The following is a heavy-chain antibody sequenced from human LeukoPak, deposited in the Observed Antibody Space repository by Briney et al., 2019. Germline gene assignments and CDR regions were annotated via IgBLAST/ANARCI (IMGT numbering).Heavy chain of an antibody. J-gene: IGHJ4*02. CDR1: GYTFTSYY. CDR2: INPSGGST. V-gene: IGHV1-46*01. CDR3: ARDIKGYYDSSGYGDY. D-gene: IGHD3-22*01. Sequence: GASVKVSCKASGYTFTSYYMHWVRQAPGQGLEWMGIINPSGGSTSYAQKFQGRVTMTRDMSTSTVYMELSSLRSEDTAVYYCARDIKGYYDSSGYGDYWGQGTLVTVSS.